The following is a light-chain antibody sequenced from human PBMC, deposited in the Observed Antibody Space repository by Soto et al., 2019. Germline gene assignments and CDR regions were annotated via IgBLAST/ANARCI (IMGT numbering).Light chain of an antibody. Sequence: EIVLTQSPGTLSLSPGERAALSCRASQSVTSNSVAWYQQRPGQAPRLLIYGASSRAAGIPDRFSGNGSGTDFTLTISRLEPDDFAVYFCQQYGDSPPYSFGQGTKLEIK. J-gene: IGKJ2*03. CDR3: QQYGDSPPYS. V-gene: IGKV3-20*01. CDR2: GAS. CDR1: QSVTSNS.